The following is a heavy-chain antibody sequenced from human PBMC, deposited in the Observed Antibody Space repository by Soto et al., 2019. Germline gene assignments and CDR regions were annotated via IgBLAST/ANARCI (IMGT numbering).Heavy chain of an antibody. CDR1: GFTFSSYD. D-gene: IGHD2-15*01. V-gene: IGHV3-30*18. Sequence: QVHLVESGGGVVQPGRSLRLSCAASGFTFSSYDMHWVRQAPGKGLEWVAFISYDGSNKYYGDSVKGRFTISRDNSKNTLYLRMNSLRAEDTAVYYCAKGGYCSGGRCNYFDYWGQGTLVTVSS. CDR2: ISYDGSNK. J-gene: IGHJ4*02. CDR3: AKGGYCSGGRCNYFDY.